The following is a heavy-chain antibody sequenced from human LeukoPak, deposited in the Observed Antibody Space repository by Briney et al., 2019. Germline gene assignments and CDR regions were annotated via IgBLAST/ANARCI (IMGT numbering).Heavy chain of an antibody. CDR1: GGSISSYY. V-gene: IGHV4-59*12. J-gene: IGHJ5*02. CDR3: ARAGWYRYFNWFDP. D-gene: IGHD2-15*01. CDR2: IYYSGST. Sequence: PSETLSLTCTVSGGSISSYYWSWIRQPPGKGLEWIGYIYYSGSTSYKPSLKSRVTISVDTSKNQFSLKLSSVTAADTAVYYCARAGWYRYFNWFDPWGQGTLVTVSS.